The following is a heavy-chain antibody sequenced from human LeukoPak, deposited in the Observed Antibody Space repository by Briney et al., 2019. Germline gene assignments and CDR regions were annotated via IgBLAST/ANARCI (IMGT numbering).Heavy chain of an antibody. CDR3: ARVLPSIVATELDY. V-gene: IGHV3-74*01. CDR1: GFTFSSYW. J-gene: IGHJ4*02. Sequence: PGGSLRLSCAASGFTFSSYWMHWVRQAPGKGLVWVSRINRDGSSTSYADSVKGRFTISRDNAKNTLYLQMNSLRAEDTAVYYCARVLPSIVATELDYWGQGTLVTVSS. D-gene: IGHD5-12*01. CDR2: INRDGSST.